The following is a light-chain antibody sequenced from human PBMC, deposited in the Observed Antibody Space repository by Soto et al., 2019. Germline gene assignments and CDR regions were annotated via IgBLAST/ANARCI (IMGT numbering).Light chain of an antibody. J-gene: IGKJ5*01. CDR2: GAS. V-gene: IGKV3-15*01. CDR1: QGIGSN. Sequence: EIVMTQSPATLCVSPGERATLSCRASQGIGSNLAWYQQKPGQPPRLLIYGASTRATDIPARFSGSGSGTEFTLTISSLQSEDFAVYYGQQYNNRPPPITFGQGTRLEI. CDR3: QQYNNRPPPIT.